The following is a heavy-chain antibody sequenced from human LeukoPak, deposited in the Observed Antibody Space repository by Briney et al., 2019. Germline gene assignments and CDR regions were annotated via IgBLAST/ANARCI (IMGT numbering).Heavy chain of an antibody. D-gene: IGHD2-15*01. CDR2: IYYSGST. CDR3: ARDGPLYCSGGSCYSGYYYYGMDV. CDR1: GGSISSYY. J-gene: IGHJ6*04. Sequence: PSETLSLTCTVSGGSISSYYWSWLRQPPGKGLEWIGYIYYSGSTNYNPSLKSRVTISVDTSKNQFSLKLSSVTAADTAVYYCARDGPLYCSGGSCYSGYYYYGMDVWGKGTTVTVSS. V-gene: IGHV4-59*01.